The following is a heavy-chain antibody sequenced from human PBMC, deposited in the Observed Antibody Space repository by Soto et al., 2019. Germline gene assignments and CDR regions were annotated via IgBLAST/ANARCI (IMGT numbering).Heavy chain of an antibody. CDR3: ARAQWELDY. J-gene: IGHJ4*02. Sequence: VGSLRLSCAASGFTFSDYYMSWIRQAPGKGLEWVSFISTTGSFTNYADSLKGRFTISRDNAKNSLYLQINSLRGNDTAVYYCARAQWELDYWGQGTLVTVSS. D-gene: IGHD1-26*01. CDR2: ISTTGSFT. CDR1: GFTFSDYY. V-gene: IGHV3-11*06.